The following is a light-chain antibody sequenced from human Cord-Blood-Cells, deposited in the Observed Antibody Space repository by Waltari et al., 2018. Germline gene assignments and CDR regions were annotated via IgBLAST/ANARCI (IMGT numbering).Light chain of an antibody. CDR2: EGS. Sequence: QSALTQPASVSGSPGQSLTISCTGTSSDVGSYNPASWYQQHPGKAPNLMIYEGSKRPSGVSNRFSGSKSGNTASLTISGLQAEDEADYYCCSYAGSSTWVFGGGTKLTVL. CDR3: CSYAGSSTWV. V-gene: IGLV2-23*01. J-gene: IGLJ3*02. CDR1: SSDVGSYNP.